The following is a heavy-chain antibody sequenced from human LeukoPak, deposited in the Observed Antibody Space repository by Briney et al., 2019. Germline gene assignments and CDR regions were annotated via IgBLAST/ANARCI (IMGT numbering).Heavy chain of an antibody. CDR1: GGSISSGGYY. Sequence: SETLPLTCTVSGGSISSGGYYWRWIRQHPGKGLEWIGYIYYSGSTYYNPSLKSRVTISVDTSKNQFSLKLSSVTAADTAVYYCARGTYSSSWYFSNWFDPWGQGTLVTVSS. CDR2: IYYSGST. J-gene: IGHJ5*02. V-gene: IGHV4-31*03. D-gene: IGHD6-13*01. CDR3: ARGTYSSSWYFSNWFDP.